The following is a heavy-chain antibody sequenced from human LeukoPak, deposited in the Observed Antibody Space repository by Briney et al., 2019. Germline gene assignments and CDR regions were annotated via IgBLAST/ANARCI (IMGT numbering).Heavy chain of an antibody. D-gene: IGHD3-3*01. V-gene: IGHV3-74*01. CDR3: AREARSSGYYDFWSGYYIDY. J-gene: IGHJ4*02. Sequence: GGSLRLSCAASGFTFSSYWMHWVRQAPGKGLVWVSRIKSDGSSTSYADSVKGRFTISRDNAKNTLYLQMNSLRAEDTAVYYCAREARSSGYYDFWSGYYIDYWGQGTLVTVSS. CDR2: IKSDGSST. CDR1: GFTFSSYW.